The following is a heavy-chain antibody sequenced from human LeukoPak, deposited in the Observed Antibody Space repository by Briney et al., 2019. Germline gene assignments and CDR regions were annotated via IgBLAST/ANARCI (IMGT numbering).Heavy chain of an antibody. D-gene: IGHD5-24*01. CDR2: INPNSGGT. CDR1: GYTFTGYY. Sequence: ASVTVSCEASGYTFTGYYIHWVRQAPGQGLEWMGWINPNSGGTNYAQKFQGRVTMTRDTSISAVYMELSRLRSDDTAVYYCARDGRDGYNLVHYWGQGTLVTVSS. V-gene: IGHV1-2*02. J-gene: IGHJ4*02. CDR3: ARDGRDGYNLVHY.